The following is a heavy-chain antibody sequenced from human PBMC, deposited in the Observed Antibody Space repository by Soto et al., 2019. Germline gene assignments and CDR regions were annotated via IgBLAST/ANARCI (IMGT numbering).Heavy chain of an antibody. D-gene: IGHD6-19*01. V-gene: IGHV3-23*01. CDR2: ISGSGGST. CDR3: AKQRGYSSGWYGAFDI. J-gene: IGHJ3*02. Sequence: EVQLLESGGGLVPPGGSLRLSCAASGFTFTSYAMSWVRQAPGKGLEWVSLISGSGGSTYYADSVKGRFTISREDSKNAVYLQMDSLTAEDTAVYYCAKQRGYSSGWYGAFDIWGQGTMVTVSS. CDR1: GFTFTSYA.